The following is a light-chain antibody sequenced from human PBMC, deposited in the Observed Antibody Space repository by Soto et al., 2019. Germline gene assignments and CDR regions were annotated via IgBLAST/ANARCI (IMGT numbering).Light chain of an antibody. CDR2: EVT. V-gene: IGLV2-8*01. J-gene: IGLJ1*01. CDR3: SSYAGSNNFV. Sequence: QSVLTQPPSAFGSPGQSVTISCTGTSSDVGTYKYVSWYQQHPGKAPKLMIYEVTKRPSGVPDRFSGSKSGNTASLTVSGLQAEDEADYYCSSYAGSNNFVFGPGTKVTVL. CDR1: SSDVGTYKY.